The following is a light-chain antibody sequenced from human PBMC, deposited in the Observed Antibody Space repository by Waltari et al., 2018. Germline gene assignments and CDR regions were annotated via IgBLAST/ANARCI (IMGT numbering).Light chain of an antibody. J-gene: IGKJ1*01. CDR3: QQYKSYWT. CDR2: DAS. Sequence: DIQMTQSPSSLSASVGDRLTITCRASQSISSRLAWYQQKPGKAPKLLIYDASSLETGVPSRFSGSGSGTEFTLTISSLQPDDFATYYCQQYKSYWTFGQGTKVEIK. V-gene: IGKV1-5*01. CDR1: QSISSR.